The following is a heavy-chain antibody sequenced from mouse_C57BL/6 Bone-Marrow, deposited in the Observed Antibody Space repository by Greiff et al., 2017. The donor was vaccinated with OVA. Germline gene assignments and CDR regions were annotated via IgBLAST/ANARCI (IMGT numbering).Heavy chain of an antibody. J-gene: IGHJ2*01. CDR2: INPNNGGT. Sequence: EVQLQPSGPELVKPGASVKISCKASGYTFTDYYMNWVKPSHGKSLEWIGDINPNNGGTRYNQKFKGKATLTVDKSSSSAYMELRSLTSEDSAVYYCARPMYYYGSRYLWGQGTTLTVSS. D-gene: IGHD1-1*01. CDR3: ARPMYYYGSRYL. V-gene: IGHV1-26*01. CDR1: GYTFTDYY.